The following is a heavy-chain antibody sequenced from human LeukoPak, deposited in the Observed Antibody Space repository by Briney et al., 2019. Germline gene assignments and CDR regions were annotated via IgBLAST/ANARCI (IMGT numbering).Heavy chain of an antibody. J-gene: IGHJ3*02. D-gene: IGHD2-15*01. CDR1: GASIRSGDYY. CDR3: ARDCSGGSCYGAFDI. CDR2: IYDSGST. V-gene: IGHV4-30-4*01. Sequence: SQTLSLTCTVSGASIRSGDYYWSWIRQPPGKGLEWIGYIYDSGSTYYNPSLKSRITISVDTSENRFSLELSSVTATDTAVYYCARDCSGGSCYGAFDIWGQGTMVTVSS.